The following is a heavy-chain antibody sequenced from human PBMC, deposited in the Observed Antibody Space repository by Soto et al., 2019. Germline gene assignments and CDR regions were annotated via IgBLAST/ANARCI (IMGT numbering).Heavy chain of an antibody. CDR1: GYSFPNYW. CDR2: IYPRDSET. J-gene: IGHJ4*02. Sequence: GESLKISCKASGYSFPNYWIGWVRQMPGKGLEWIGVIYPRDSETRYSPSFQGLVTISADKSNDTAWLQWSSLKASDTAIYYCARLGGGFDLYEVYWRLGTLVTVSS. D-gene: IGHD5-12*01. CDR3: ARLGGGFDLYEVY. V-gene: IGHV5-51*01.